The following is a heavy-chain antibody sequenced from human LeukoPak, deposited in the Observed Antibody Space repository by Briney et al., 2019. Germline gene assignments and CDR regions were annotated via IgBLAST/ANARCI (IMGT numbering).Heavy chain of an antibody. Sequence: SETLSLTCTVSGGSISSSSYYWGWIRQPPGKGLEWIGSIYYSGSTYYNPSLKSRVTISVDTSKNQFSLKLSSVTAADTAVYYCARGGYTGYSSGWLDFDYWGQGTLVTVSS. D-gene: IGHD6-19*01. CDR2: IYYSGST. CDR3: ARGGYTGYSSGWLDFDY. V-gene: IGHV4-39*07. CDR1: GGSISSSSYY. J-gene: IGHJ4*02.